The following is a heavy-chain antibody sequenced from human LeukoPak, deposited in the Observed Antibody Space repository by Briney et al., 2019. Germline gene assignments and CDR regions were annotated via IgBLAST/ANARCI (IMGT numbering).Heavy chain of an antibody. D-gene: IGHD2-15*01. V-gene: IGHV3-74*01. Sequence: GGSMRLSCAAAGFTFSSSWMHWIRKARGKGLVWVSRITGDGKSTSYAASVNGRFTISRDKAKNTRYLEMNSLRAEDTAVYYFARDLSGGGFVWFDPWGQGTRVTVST. CDR1: GFTFSSSW. CDR3: ARDLSGGGFVWFDP. CDR2: ITGDGKST. J-gene: IGHJ5*02.